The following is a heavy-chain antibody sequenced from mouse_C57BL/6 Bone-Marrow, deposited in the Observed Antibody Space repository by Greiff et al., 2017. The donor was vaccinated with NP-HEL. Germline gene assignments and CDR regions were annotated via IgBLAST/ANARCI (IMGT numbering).Heavy chain of an antibody. CDR1: GYTFTDYY. D-gene: IGHD1-1*01. Sequence: EVQLQQSGPELVKPGASVKISCKASGYTFTDYYMNWVKQSHGKSLEWFGDINPNNGGTSYNQKLKGKATLTVDKSSSTAYMELRSLTSEDSAVYYCARAPIYYYGSSYWYFDVWGTGTTVTVSS. CDR3: ARAPIYYYGSSYWYFDV. CDR2: INPNNGGT. V-gene: IGHV1-26*01. J-gene: IGHJ1*03.